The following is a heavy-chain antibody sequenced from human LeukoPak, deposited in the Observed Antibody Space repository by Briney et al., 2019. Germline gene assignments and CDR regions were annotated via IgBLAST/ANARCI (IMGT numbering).Heavy chain of an antibody. CDR2: ISYDGSNK. CDR3: ARRGYPHPIDY. J-gene: IGHJ4*02. Sequence: GGSLRISCAASGFTFSSYAMHWVRQAPGKGLEWVAVISYDGSNKYYADSVKGRFTISRDNSKNTLYLQMNSLRAEDTAVYYCARRGYPHPIDYWGQGTLVTVSS. D-gene: IGHD2-15*01. CDR1: GFTFSSYA. V-gene: IGHV3-30-3*01.